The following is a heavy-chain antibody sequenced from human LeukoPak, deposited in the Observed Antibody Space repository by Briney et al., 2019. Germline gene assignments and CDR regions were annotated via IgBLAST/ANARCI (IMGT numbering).Heavy chain of an antibody. CDR3: ARVGVTTVTTADY. V-gene: IGHV5-51*01. J-gene: IGHJ4*02. CDR2: IYPGDSDT. CDR1: GYSFTSYW. Sequence: GESLKISCKGSGYSFTSYWIGWVRQMPAKGLEWMGIIYPGDSDTRYSPSFQGQVTISADKSISTAYLQWSSLKASDTAMYYCARVGVTTVTTADYWGQGTLVTVSS. D-gene: IGHD4-17*01.